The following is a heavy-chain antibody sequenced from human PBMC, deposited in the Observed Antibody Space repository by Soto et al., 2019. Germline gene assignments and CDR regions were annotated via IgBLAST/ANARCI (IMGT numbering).Heavy chain of an antibody. J-gene: IGHJ4*02. Sequence: GGSLRLSCAASGFTFSSYAMSWVRQAPGKGLEWVSAISGSGGSTYYADSVKGRFTTSRDNSKNTLYLQMNSLRAEDTAVYYCAKGGYSGSGYYFDYWGQGTLVTVSS. V-gene: IGHV3-23*01. CDR1: GFTFSSYA. D-gene: IGHD3-22*01. CDR3: AKGGYSGSGYYFDY. CDR2: ISGSGGST.